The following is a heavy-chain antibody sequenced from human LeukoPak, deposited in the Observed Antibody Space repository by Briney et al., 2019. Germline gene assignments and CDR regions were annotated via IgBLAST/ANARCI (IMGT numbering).Heavy chain of an antibody. CDR2: IIPILGIA. J-gene: IGHJ4*02. V-gene: IGHV1-69*02. D-gene: IGHD2-21*01. CDR3: ARRLKGPFGNPFDY. CDR1: GGTFSSYT. Sequence: GASVKVSCKASGGTFSSYTISWVRQAPGQGLEWMGRIIPILGIANYAQKFQGRVTITADKSTSTAYMELSSLVFEDTAVYYCARRLKGPFGNPFDYWGQGTLVTVSS.